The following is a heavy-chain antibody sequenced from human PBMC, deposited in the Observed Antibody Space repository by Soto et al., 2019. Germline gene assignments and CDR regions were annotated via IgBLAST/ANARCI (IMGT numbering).Heavy chain of an antibody. CDR2: TYYRSKWYN. CDR3: ARGMYHSSGWSRTPDYYYGMDV. CDR1: GDSVSSNSAA. V-gene: IGHV6-1*01. J-gene: IGHJ6*02. Sequence: PSQTLSLTCAISGDSVSSNSAAWNWIRQSPSRGLEWLGRTYYRSKWYNDYAVSVKSRITINPDTSKNQFSLQLNSVTPEDTAVYYCARGMYHSSGWSRTPDYYYGMDVWAQGTTVTVSS. D-gene: IGHD6-19*01.